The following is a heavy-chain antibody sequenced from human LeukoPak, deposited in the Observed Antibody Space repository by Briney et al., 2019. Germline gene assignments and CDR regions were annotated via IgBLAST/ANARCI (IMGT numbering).Heavy chain of an antibody. Sequence: GGSLRLSCAASGFTFSTFWMSWVRQAPGKGLEWVANINEDGSEKYYVDSVKGRFTISRDNAKNSLYLQMNSLRAEDTAVYYCASDIREAVAGTFWGQGTLVTVSS. V-gene: IGHV3-7*01. CDR3: ASDIREAVAGTF. CDR1: GFTFSTFW. J-gene: IGHJ4*02. D-gene: IGHD6-19*01. CDR2: INEDGSEK.